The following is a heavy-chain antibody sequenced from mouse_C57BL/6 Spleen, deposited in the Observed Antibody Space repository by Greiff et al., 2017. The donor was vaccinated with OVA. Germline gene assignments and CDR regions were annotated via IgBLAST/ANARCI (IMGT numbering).Heavy chain of an antibody. Sequence: VQLQQSGPELVKPGASVKISCKASGYAFSSSWLNWVKQRPGKGLEWIGRIYPGDGDTNYNGKFKGKATLTADKSSSTAYMQLSSLTSEDSAVYFCARGVITWYCLDYWGQGTTLTVSS. D-gene: IGHD1-1*01. J-gene: IGHJ2*01. CDR1: GYAFSSSW. V-gene: IGHV1-82*01. CDR3: ARGVITWYCLDY. CDR2: IYPGDGDT.